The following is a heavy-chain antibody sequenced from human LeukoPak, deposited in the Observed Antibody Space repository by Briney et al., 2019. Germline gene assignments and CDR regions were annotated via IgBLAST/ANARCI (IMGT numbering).Heavy chain of an antibody. Sequence: GGSLRLSCAASGFTFSSYAMSWIRQAPGKGLEWVSYITNSGTTIYYADSVKGRFTISRDNAKNSLYLQMNSLRAEDTAVYYCARDGHYDILTGYFQDWGQGTLVTVSS. CDR2: ITNSGTTI. CDR1: GFTFSSYA. V-gene: IGHV3-11*01. J-gene: IGHJ1*01. D-gene: IGHD3-9*01. CDR3: ARDGHYDILTGYFQD.